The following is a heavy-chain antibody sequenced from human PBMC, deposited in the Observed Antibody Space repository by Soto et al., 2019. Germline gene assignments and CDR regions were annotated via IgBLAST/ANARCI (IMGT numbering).Heavy chain of an antibody. D-gene: IGHD3-3*01. V-gene: IGHV3-30*09. J-gene: IGHJ6*02. CDR1: GFTFSSYA. Sequence: GGSLRLSCAASGFTFSSYAMHWVRQAPGKGLEWVAVTLYDGSDKYYADSVKGRFAISRDNSNNTLYLQMNSLRAEDTALYYCARVTITIFGGGHYYGMDVWGQGTTVTVSS. CDR3: ARVTITIFGGGHYYGMDV. CDR2: TLYDGSDK.